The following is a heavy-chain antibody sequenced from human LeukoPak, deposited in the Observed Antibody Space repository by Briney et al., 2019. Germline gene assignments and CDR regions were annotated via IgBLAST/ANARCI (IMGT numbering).Heavy chain of an antibody. D-gene: IGHD4-17*01. CDR3: AIDVHGDYGSGWFDP. CDR2: IMLLFGTA. V-gene: IGHV1-69*05. Sequence: GASVKVSCKTSGGTFNNSAISWVRQAPGQGLEWLGGIMLLFGTAGSAQKFQGKVTITKNQSPRTASLERTRMPSAEPPVYYCAIDVHGDYGSGWFDPWGQGTLVCVSS. CDR1: GGTFNNSA. J-gene: IGHJ5*02.